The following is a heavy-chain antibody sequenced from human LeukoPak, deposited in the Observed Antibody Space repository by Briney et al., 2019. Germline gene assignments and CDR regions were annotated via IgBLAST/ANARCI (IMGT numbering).Heavy chain of an antibody. CDR1: GGSISSYY. V-gene: IGHV4-59*01. D-gene: IGHD1-26*01. CDR3: ARCGTVGVTFI. Sequence: PSETLSLTCTVSGGSISSYYWSWIRQPPAKGLKWIGYIYYSGSTNYNPSLKSRVTISVDTSKTQFSLKLSSVTAADAAVYYCARCGTVGVTFIWGPGTLLTVSS. J-gene: IGHJ4*02. CDR2: IYYSGST.